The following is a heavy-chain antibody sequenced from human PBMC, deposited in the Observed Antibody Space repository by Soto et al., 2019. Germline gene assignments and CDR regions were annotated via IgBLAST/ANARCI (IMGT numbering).Heavy chain of an antibody. V-gene: IGHV3-30*18. D-gene: IGHD6-19*01. CDR3: AKAHSSGWYYFDY. Sequence: QVQLVESGGGVVQPGRSLRLSCAASGFTFSSYGMHWVRQAPGKGLEWVAVISYDGSTKYYPDSVKGRFTISRDNSKNTLYLQMNSLRAEDTAVYYCAKAHSSGWYYFDYWGQGTLVTVSS. CDR1: GFTFSSYG. J-gene: IGHJ4*02. CDR2: ISYDGSTK.